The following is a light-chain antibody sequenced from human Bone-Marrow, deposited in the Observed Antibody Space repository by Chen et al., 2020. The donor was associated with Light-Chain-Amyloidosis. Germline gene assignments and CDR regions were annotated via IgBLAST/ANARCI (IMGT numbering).Light chain of an antibody. V-gene: IGLV3-25*03. CDR2: RDT. J-gene: IGLJ2*01. Sequence: SDELTQPPMVSVSPGQRAWLTGTCDDLPTKNAYCYPHKPGQAPVLVIHRDTERPSVISERFSGSSSGTTATLTISGVQAEDEADYHCQSADSSGTYEVIFGGGTKLTVL. CDR1: DLPTKN. CDR3: QSADSSGTYEVI.